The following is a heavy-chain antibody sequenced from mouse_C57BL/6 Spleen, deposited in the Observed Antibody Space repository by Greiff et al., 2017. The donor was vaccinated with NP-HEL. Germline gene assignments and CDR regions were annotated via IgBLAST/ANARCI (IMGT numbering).Heavy chain of an antibody. J-gene: IGHJ3*01. V-gene: IGHV5-6*01. CDR1: GFTFSSYG. D-gene: IGHD1-1*01. CDR2: ISSGGSYT. CDR3: ARHIYGSSYWFAY. Sequence: EVKLVESGGDLVKPGGSLKLSCAASGFTFSSYGMSWVRQTPDKRLEWVATISSGGSYTYYPDSVKGRFTISRDNAKNTLYLQMSSLKSEDTAMYYCARHIYGSSYWFAYWGQGTLVTVSA.